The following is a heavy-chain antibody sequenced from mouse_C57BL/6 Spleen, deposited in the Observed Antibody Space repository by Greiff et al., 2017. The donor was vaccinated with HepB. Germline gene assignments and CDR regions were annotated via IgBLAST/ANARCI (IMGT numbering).Heavy chain of an antibody. V-gene: IGHV1-64*01. Sequence: QVQLQQPGAELVKPGASVKLSCKASGYTFTSYWMHWVKQRPGQGLEWIGMIHPNSGSTNYNEKFKSKATLTVDKSSSTAYMQLSSLTSEDAAVYYCARGYYGSSSVLFYYFDYWGQGTTLTVSS. CDR1: GYTFTSYW. D-gene: IGHD1-1*01. CDR3: ARGYYGSSSVLFYYFDY. CDR2: IHPNSGST. J-gene: IGHJ2*01.